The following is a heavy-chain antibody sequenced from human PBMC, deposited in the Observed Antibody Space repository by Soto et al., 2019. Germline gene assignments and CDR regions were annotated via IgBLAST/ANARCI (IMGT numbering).Heavy chain of an antibody. CDR2: IYYSGST. J-gene: IGHJ6*02. CDR3: ARDARPTIFGVGPYYYYGMDV. Sequence: DTLSLTCTVSGGSVSSGSYYWSWIRQPPGKGLEWIGYIYYSGSTNYNPSLKSRVTISVDTSKNQFSLKLSSVTAADTAVYYCARDARPTIFGVGPYYYYGMDVWGQGTTVTVSS. D-gene: IGHD3-3*01. V-gene: IGHV4-61*01. CDR1: GGSVSSGSYY.